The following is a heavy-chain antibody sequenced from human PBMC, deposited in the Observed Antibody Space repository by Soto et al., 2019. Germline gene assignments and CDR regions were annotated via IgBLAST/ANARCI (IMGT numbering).Heavy chain of an antibody. J-gene: IGHJ3*02. Sequence: PSETLSLTCTVSGGSISSGGYYWSWIRQHPGKGLEWIGYIYYSGSTYYNPSLKSRVTISVDTSKNQFSLKLSSVTAADTAVYYCARQGDPYDSSGYYSSRAFDIWGQGKMVTVSS. CDR3: ARQGDPYDSSGYYSSRAFDI. V-gene: IGHV4-31*03. D-gene: IGHD3-22*01. CDR1: GGSISSGGYY. CDR2: IYYSGST.